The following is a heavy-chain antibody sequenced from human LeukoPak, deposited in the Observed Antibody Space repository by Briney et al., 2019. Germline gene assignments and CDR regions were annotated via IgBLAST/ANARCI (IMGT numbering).Heavy chain of an antibody. CDR3: TTPYIFTGSFDY. V-gene: IGHV1-24*01. CDR2: SNPEGGEM. D-gene: IGHD1-14*01. J-gene: IGHJ4*02. CDR1: GYSLTEFC. Sequence: GASVKVSCKVSGYSLTEFCIHWVRQAPGKGLEWMGGSNPEGGEMIYAQRFQGRVIMTEDTSTETAYMELSSLRFEDTAVYYCTTPYIFTGSFDYWGQGSLVTVSS.